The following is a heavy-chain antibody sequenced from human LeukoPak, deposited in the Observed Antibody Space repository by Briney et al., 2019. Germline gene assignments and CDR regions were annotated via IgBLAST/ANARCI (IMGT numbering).Heavy chain of an antibody. CDR1: GFIFNTYV. CDR3: ARAPKMAAAGTGFDY. J-gene: IGHJ4*02. V-gene: IGHV3-30*02. CDR2: IRYDGSNK. D-gene: IGHD6-13*01. Sequence: GGSLRLSCAASGFIFNTYVMHWVRQAPGKGLEWLAFIRYDGSNKNYADSVKGRFTISRDNSKNTLYLQMNSLRAEDTAVYYCARAPKMAAAGTGFDYWGQGTLVTVSS.